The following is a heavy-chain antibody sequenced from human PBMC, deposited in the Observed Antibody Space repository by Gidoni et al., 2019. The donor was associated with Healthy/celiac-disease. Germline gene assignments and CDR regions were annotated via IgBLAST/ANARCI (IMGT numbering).Heavy chain of an antibody. CDR1: GFTFSSYA. Sequence: EVQLLASGGGLVQPGGSLRLSCAASGFTFSSYAMSWVRQAPGKGLEWVSAISGSGGSTYYADSVKGRFTISRDNSKNTLYLQMNSLRAEDTAVYYCAKHGEGESGSYPWVYFDYWGQGTLVTVSS. J-gene: IGHJ4*02. V-gene: IGHV3-23*01. CDR3: AKHGEGESGSYPWVYFDY. CDR2: ISGSGGST. D-gene: IGHD1-26*01.